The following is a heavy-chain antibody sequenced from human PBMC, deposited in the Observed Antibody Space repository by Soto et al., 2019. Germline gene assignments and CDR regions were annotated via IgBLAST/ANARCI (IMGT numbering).Heavy chain of an antibody. CDR1: GYTFTRYT. D-gene: IGHD2-21*02. V-gene: IGHV1-3*01. CDR2: INPDNGNT. CDR3: ARGGVTGLYYYGMDV. Sequence: GASVKVTCKASGYTFTRYTMNWVRQAPGQRLEWMGWINPDNGNTKSSQKFQDRVIITRDTSASTAYMDLSSLRSEDTAVYYCARGGVTGLYYYGMDVWGQGTTVTVSS. J-gene: IGHJ6*02.